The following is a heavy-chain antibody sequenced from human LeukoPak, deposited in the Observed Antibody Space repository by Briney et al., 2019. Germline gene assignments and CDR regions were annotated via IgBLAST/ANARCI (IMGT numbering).Heavy chain of an antibody. CDR2: ISAYNGNT. CDR3: ATSRYCSGGSCYSDT. J-gene: IGHJ3*02. V-gene: IGHV1-18*01. Sequence: ASVKVSCKASGYTFTSHGISWVRQAPGQGLEWMGWISAYNGNTNYAQKLQGRVTMTTDTSTSTAYMELRSLRSDDTAVYYCATSRYCSGGSCYSDTWGQGTMVTVSS. CDR1: GYTFTSHG. D-gene: IGHD2-15*01.